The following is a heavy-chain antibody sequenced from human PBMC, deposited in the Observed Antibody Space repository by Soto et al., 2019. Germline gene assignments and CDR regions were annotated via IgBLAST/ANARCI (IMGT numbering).Heavy chain of an antibody. D-gene: IGHD6-13*01. J-gene: IGHJ5*02. V-gene: IGHV4-39*01. CDR2: IYYSGRT. CDR1: GGSISSSTYY. Sequence: SETLSLTCIVSGGSISSSTYYWGWIRQPPGKGLEWIGSIYYSGRTYYNPSLKSRVTISVDTSKNQFSLKLSSVTAADTAVYYCARVTLSSTWSNNWFDPWGQGTLVTVSS. CDR3: ARVTLSSTWSNNWFDP.